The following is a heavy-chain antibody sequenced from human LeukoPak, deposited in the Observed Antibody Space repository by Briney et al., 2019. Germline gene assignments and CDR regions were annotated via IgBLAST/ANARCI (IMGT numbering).Heavy chain of an antibody. V-gene: IGHV3-23*01. D-gene: IGHD5-18*01. J-gene: IGHJ6*02. CDR1: GFTFSSYA. CDR3: ARGWIQLDYYYYYGMDV. CDR2: ISDSGGST. Sequence: GGSLRLSCAVSGFTFSSYAMSWVRQAPGKGLEWVSTISDSGGSTYYADSVKGRFTISRDNSKNTLYLQMNSLRAEDTAVYYCARGWIQLDYYYYYGMDVWGQGTTVTVSS.